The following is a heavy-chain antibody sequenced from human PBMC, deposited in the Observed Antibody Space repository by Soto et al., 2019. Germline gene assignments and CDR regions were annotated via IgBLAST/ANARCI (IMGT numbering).Heavy chain of an antibody. D-gene: IGHD3-3*01. J-gene: IGHJ6*02. V-gene: IGHV3-21*01. Sequence: PGGSLRLSCAASGFTFSSYSMNWGRQAPGKGLEWVSSISSSSSYIYYADSVKGRFTISRDNAKNSLYLQMNSLRAEDTAVYYCARDGTIFGVVIIPGYYYYGMDVWGQGTTVTVSS. CDR3: ARDGTIFGVVIIPGYYYYGMDV. CDR2: ISSSSSYI. CDR1: GFTFSSYS.